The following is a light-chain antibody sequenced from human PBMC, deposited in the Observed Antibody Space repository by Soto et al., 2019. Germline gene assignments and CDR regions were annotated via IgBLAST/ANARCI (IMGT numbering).Light chain of an antibody. V-gene: IGKV3-20*01. CDR2: GVS. Sequence: EIVMTQSPATLSVYPGERATLSCRASQSLSSNLAWYQQRPGQAPRLLIYGVSSRATGIPDRFSGSGSGTDFSLTIRRLEPDDFAVYYCQKYGNFWTFGQGTKVDI. CDR1: QSLSSN. J-gene: IGKJ1*01. CDR3: QKYGNFWT.